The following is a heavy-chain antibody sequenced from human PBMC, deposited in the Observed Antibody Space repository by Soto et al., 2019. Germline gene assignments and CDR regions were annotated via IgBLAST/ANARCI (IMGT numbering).Heavy chain of an antibody. V-gene: IGHV1-2*02. J-gene: IGHJ4*02. CDR1: GYTFTDYY. CDR3: TRENMENSDGLYDAFDI. D-gene: IGHD5-18*01. Sequence: ASVKVSCKTSGYTFTDYYTHWVRQAPGQGLEWMGWMNPKSGGAYFAQKFQGRVTLTRDTSIGTAYIEVNSLTSDDTAVYFCTRENMENSDGLYDAFDIWGQGTLVTVSS. CDR2: MNPKSGGA.